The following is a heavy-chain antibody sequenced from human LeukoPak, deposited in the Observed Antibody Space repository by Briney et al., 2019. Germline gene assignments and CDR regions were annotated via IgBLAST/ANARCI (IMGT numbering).Heavy chain of an antibody. CDR2: ISYDGSNK. CDR1: GFTFSSYT. D-gene: IGHD3-10*01. CDR3: ARGPVSGPLDY. J-gene: IGHJ4*02. V-gene: IGHV3-30-3*01. Sequence: GGSLRLSCAASGFTFSSYTMHWVRQAPGKGLEWVAVISYDGSNKYYADSVKGRFTISGDNSKNTLYLQMNSLRAEDTAVYYCARGPVSGPLDYRGQGTLVTVSS.